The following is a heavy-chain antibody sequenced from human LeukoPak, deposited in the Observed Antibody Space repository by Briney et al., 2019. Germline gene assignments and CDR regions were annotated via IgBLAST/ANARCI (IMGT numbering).Heavy chain of an antibody. Sequence: SETLSLTCTVSGYSISSGYYWGWIRQPPGKGLEWIGSIYHGGSTYYNPSLKSRVTISADKSISTAYLQWNSLKASDTAIYYCAREWELTREFDYWGQGTLVTVSS. J-gene: IGHJ4*02. V-gene: IGHV4-38-2*02. D-gene: IGHD1-26*01. CDR2: IYHGGST. CDR3: AREWELTREFDY. CDR1: GYSISSGYY.